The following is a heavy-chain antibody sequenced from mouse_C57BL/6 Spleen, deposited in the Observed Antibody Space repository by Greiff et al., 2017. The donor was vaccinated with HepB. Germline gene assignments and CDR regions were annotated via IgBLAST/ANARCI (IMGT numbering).Heavy chain of an antibody. D-gene: IGHD3-3*01. CDR1: GYNFKNTY. V-gene: IGHV14-3*01. CDR2: IDPANGNT. CDR3: AVGSPLAY. J-gene: IGHJ3*01. Sequence: VQLQQSVAELVRPGASVKLSCTASGYNFKNTYMHWVKQRPEHGLAWIGRIDPANGNTKYAPEFQGNATIAADTSSNTAYLQLSSLTSEDTAIYYGAVGSPLAYWGQGTLVTVSA.